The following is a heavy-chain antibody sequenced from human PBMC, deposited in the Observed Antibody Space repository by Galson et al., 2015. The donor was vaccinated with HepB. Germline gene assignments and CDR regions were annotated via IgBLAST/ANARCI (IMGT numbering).Heavy chain of an antibody. CDR2: ISAYNGNT. J-gene: IGHJ5*02. Sequence: SVKVSCKASGYTFTSYGISWVRQAPGQGLEWMGWISAYNGNTNYAQKLQGRVTMTTDTSTSTAYMELRSLRSDDTAVYYCARIVTDWNYGGATFDPRGQGTLVTVSS. CDR1: GYTFTSYG. D-gene: IGHD1-7*01. V-gene: IGHV1-18*04. CDR3: ARIVTDWNYGGATFDP.